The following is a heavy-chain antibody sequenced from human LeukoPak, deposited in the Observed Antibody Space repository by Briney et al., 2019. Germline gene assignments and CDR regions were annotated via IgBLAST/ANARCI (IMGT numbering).Heavy chain of an antibody. CDR1: GGSISSGGYY. CDR2: IYYSGST. J-gene: IGHJ4*02. CDR3: ARGYGSGSYYSIDY. V-gene: IGHV4-31*03. Sequence: SQTLSLTCTVSGGSISSGGYYWSWSRQHPGKGLEWIGYIYYSGSTYYNPSLKSRFTISVDTSKNPFSLKLSSVTAADTAVYYCARGYGSGSYYSIDYWGQGTLVTVSS. D-gene: IGHD3-10*01.